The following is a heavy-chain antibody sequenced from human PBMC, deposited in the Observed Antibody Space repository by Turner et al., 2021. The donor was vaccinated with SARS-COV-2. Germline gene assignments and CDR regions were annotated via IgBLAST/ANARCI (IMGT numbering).Heavy chain of an antibody. D-gene: IGHD1-7*01. CDR1: GFTFSSFD. V-gene: IGHV3-30*18. CDR3: AKEGAENYYFDC. Sequence: QVQLVESGGGVVQPGRSLRLSCAASGFTFSSFDMHWVRQAPGKGLEWGEFMSFDGSNTHYTDSVKGRFTISRDSSKNTLYLQMASLRTEDTAVYYCAKEGAENYYFDCWGQGTLVTVSS. CDR2: MSFDGSNT. J-gene: IGHJ4*02.